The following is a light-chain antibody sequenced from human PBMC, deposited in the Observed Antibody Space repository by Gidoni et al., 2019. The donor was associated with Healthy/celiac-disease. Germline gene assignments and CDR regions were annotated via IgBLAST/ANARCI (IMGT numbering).Light chain of an antibody. V-gene: IGKV4-1*01. CDR1: QSVLYSSNNKNY. CDR3: QQYYSTQWT. J-gene: IGKJ1*01. CDR2: WAS. Sequence: IVMTTSPASLAVSLGERATINCKSSQSVLYSSNNKNYLAWYQQKPGQPPKLLIYWASTRESGVPDRFSGSGSGTDFTLTISSLQAEDVAVYYCQQYYSTQWTFGQGTKVEIK.